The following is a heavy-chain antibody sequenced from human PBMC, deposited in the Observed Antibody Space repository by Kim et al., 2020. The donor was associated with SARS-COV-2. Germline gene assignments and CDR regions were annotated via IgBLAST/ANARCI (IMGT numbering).Heavy chain of an antibody. CDR1: GGSIRSSSYY. CDR3: ARGITMIVGGAFDL. CDR2: IYYSGST. J-gene: IGHJ3*01. D-gene: IGHD3-22*01. Sequence: SETLYLTCTVPGGSIRSSSYYWGWIRQPPGKGLEWIGRIYYSGSTYYNPSLKSRVTISVDTTKNQSSLKLSSVTVADTALYYCARGITMIVGGAFDLWGQGTLVTVSS. V-gene: IGHV4-39*01.